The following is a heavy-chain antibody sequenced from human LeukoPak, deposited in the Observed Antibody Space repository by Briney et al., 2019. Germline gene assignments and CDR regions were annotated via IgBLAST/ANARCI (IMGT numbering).Heavy chain of an antibody. V-gene: IGHV4-59*01. D-gene: IGHD2-2*01. Sequence: SETLSLTCTVSGGSISSYYWSRIRQPPGKGLGWIGYIYYSGSTNYNPSLKSRVTISVDTSKNQFSLKLSSVTAADTAVYYCARGGASSIPFDPWGQGTLVTVSS. CDR1: GGSISSYY. J-gene: IGHJ5*02. CDR3: ARGGASSIPFDP. CDR2: IYYSGST.